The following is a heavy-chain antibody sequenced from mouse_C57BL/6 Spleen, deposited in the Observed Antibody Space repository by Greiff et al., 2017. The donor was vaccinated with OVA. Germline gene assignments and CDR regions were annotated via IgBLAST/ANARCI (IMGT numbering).Heavy chain of an antibody. CDR3: ARDSPHQAWFAY. CDR2: ISDGGSYT. V-gene: IGHV5-4*01. J-gene: IGHJ3*01. Sequence: DVHLVESGGGLVKPGGSLKLSCAASGFTFSSYAMSWVRQTPEKRLEWVATISDGGSYTYYPDNVKGRFTISRDNAKNNLYLQMSHLKSEDTAMYYCARDSPHQAWFAYWGQGTLVTVSA. CDR1: GFTFSSYA.